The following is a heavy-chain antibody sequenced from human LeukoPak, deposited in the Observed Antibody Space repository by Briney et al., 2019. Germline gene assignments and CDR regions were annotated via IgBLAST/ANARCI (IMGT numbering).Heavy chain of an antibody. D-gene: IGHD3-16*01. Sequence: GESLKISCKGPGYSFTSYWIGWVRQMPGKGLEWMGIIYPGDSDTRYSPSFQGQVTISADKSISTAYLQWSSLKASDTAMYYCARSFSFGGSGGHDWFDPWGQGTLVTVSS. CDR2: IYPGDSDT. J-gene: IGHJ5*02. CDR3: ARSFSFGGSGGHDWFDP. CDR1: GYSFTSYW. V-gene: IGHV5-51*01.